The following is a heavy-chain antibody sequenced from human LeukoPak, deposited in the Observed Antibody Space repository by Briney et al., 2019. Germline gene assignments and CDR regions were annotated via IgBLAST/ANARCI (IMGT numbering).Heavy chain of an antibody. D-gene: IGHD3-3*01. J-gene: IGHJ3*02. Sequence: GESLKISCKGSGYSFTSYWIGWVRQMPGKGLEWMGIIYPGDPDTRYSPSFQGQVTISADKSISTAYLQWSSLKASDTAMYYCAREPGVDFYAETYKSDAFDIWGQGTMVTVSS. CDR3: AREPGVDFYAETYKSDAFDI. V-gene: IGHV5-51*01. CDR2: IYPGDPDT. CDR1: GYSFTSYW.